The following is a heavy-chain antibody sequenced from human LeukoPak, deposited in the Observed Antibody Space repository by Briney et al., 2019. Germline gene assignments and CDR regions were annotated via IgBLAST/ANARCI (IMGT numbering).Heavy chain of an antibody. CDR2: MNPNSGNT. CDR3: TRSVRNGHIDY. J-gene: IGHJ4*02. Sequence: GASVKVSCKASGYTFTSYDINWVRQAPGQGLEWMGWMNPNSGNTVYAQKFQGRVTMTRSTSISTAYMELSSLRFEDTAVYYCTRSVRNGHIDYWGQGTLVTVSS. CDR1: GYTFTSYD. D-gene: IGHD2-21*01. V-gene: IGHV1-8*01.